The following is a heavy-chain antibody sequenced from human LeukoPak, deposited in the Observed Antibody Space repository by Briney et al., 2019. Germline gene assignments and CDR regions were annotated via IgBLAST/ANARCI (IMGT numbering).Heavy chain of an antibody. CDR2: ISGSGGSR. CDR1: GFTFSSYG. CDR3: ARMYSSGWI. J-gene: IGHJ4*02. V-gene: IGHV3-23*01. Sequence: GGSLRLSCAASGFTFSSYGMSWVRQAPGKGLEWVSVISGSGGSRYYADSVKGRFTISRDDSKNTLDLQMNSLRAEDTAVYYCARMYSSGWIWGQGTLVTVSS. D-gene: IGHD6-19*01.